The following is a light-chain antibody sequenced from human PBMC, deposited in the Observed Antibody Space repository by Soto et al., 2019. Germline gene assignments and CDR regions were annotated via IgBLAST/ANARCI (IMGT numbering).Light chain of an antibody. CDR2: GAS. J-gene: IGKJ5*01. CDR1: QSINSN. Sequence: EIVLTQSPGTLSLSPGERATLSCRASQSINSNLAWYQQQPGQAPRLLIYGASTRATAVPDRFSGSGSGTDFTLTITSLQSDDFAVCFCQQYSDWPITFGQGTRLDIK. V-gene: IGKV3-15*01. CDR3: QQYSDWPIT.